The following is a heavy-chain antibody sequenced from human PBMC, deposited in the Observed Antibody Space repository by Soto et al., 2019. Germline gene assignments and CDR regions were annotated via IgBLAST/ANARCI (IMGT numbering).Heavy chain of an antibody. CDR1: GFTFSSYA. CDR2: ISGSGGTT. J-gene: IGHJ3*02. CDR3: AKDLKYQPLGGDAFDI. V-gene: IGHV3-23*01. D-gene: IGHD2-2*01. Sequence: EVQLLESGGGLVQPGGSLRLSCAASGFTFSSYAMSWVRQAPGTGLEWVAGISGSGGTTYYADSVKGRFTISRDKSKNTLYLQMDSLRAEDTAVYYCAKDLKYQPLGGDAFDIWGQGTMVTVSS.